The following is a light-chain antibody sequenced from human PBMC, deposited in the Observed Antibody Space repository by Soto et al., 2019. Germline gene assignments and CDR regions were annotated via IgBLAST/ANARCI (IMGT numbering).Light chain of an antibody. CDR3: QTWGTGILV. Sequence: QPVLTQSPSASASLGASVKLTCTLSSGYPNYAIAWHQQQPERGPRYLMRINTDGSHTKGDGIPDRFSGSSSGAERYLTISSLQSEDEADYYCQTWGTGILVFGGGTKLTVL. CDR1: SGYPNYA. V-gene: IGLV4-69*01. J-gene: IGLJ3*02. CDR2: INTDGSH.